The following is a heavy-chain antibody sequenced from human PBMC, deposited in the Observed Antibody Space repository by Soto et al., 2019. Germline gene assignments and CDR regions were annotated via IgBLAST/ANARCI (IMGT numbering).Heavy chain of an antibody. CDR2: ISVYNGNT. Sequence: QVQLVQSGAEVKKPGASVKVSCKASGYTFTGYGISWVRQAPGQGLEWMGWISVYNGNTNYAQRLQGRVSMTTETSTSTAYMELRSLRSDDTAVYYCARSWSGTTNFDYWGQGTLVTVSS. CDR1: GYTFTGYG. CDR3: ARSWSGTTNFDY. V-gene: IGHV1-18*01. D-gene: IGHD3-3*01. J-gene: IGHJ4*02.